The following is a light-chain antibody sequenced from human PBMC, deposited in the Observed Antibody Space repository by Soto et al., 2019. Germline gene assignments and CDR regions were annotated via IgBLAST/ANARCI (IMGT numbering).Light chain of an antibody. J-gene: IGKJ2*01. CDR3: QQYASSPVYT. CDR1: QSDSSSY. V-gene: IGKV3-20*01. Sequence: EIVLTQSPGTLSLSPGERATLSCRASQSDSSSYLAWYQQKPGQAPRLLIYGASSRATGIPDRFSGSGSGTDFTLTISRLEPEDFAVYYCQQYASSPVYTFGQGTKLEIK. CDR2: GAS.